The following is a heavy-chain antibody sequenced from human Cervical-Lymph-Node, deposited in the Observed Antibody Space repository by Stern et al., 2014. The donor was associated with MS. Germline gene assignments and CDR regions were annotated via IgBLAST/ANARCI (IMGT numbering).Heavy chain of an antibody. D-gene: IGHD6-13*01. CDR3: AGSIAAAGPMSWFDP. J-gene: IGHJ5*02. CDR1: GFTFRSYA. CDR2: ISYDVRNT. V-gene: IGHV3-30*04. Sequence: VQLVESGGGVVQPGRSLRLSCAASGFTFRSYAMHWVRQAPGKGLEWVALISYDVRNTYYADSVKGRFSISRDNSKNTLYLQMDSLRPEDTAVYYSAGSIAAAGPMSWFDPWGQGTLVTVSS.